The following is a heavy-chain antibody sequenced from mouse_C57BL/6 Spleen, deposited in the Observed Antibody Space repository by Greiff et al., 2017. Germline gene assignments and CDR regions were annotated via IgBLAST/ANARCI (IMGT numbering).Heavy chain of an antibody. CDR1: GYSITSGYD. CDR2: ISYSGST. V-gene: IGHV3-1*01. CDR3: ARQGTTVVEDWDFDV. Sequence: EVKLVESGPGMVKPSQSLSLTCTVTGYSITSGYDWHWIRHFPGNKLEWMGYISYSGSTNYNPSLKSRISITHDTSKNHFFLKLNSVTTEDTATYYCARQGTTVVEDWDFDVWGTGTTVTGSS. J-gene: IGHJ1*03. D-gene: IGHD1-1*01.